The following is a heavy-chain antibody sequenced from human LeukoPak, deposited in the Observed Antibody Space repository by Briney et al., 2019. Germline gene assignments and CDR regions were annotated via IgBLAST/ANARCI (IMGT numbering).Heavy chain of an antibody. CDR3: ASTSGSYVFDY. CDR1: GGSISSYY. J-gene: IGHJ4*02. Sequence: ASETLSLTYTVSGGSISSYYWSWVRQAPGKELEWIAYIYYNGRTNYNPSLKSRVTMSIDTSKNYFSLNLSSVTAADTAVYYCASTSGSYVFDYWGQGILVTVSS. CDR2: IYYNGRT. V-gene: IGHV4-59*01. D-gene: IGHD1-26*01.